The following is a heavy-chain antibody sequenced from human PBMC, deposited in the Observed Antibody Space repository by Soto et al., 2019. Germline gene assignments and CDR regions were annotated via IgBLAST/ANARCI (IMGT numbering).Heavy chain of an antibody. CDR2: FDPEDGET. CDR1: GYTLTELS. D-gene: IGHD2-15*01. V-gene: IGHV1-24*01. Sequence: ASVKVSCKVSGYTLTELSMHWVRQAPGKGLEWMGGFDPEDGETIYAQKFQGRVTMTEDTSTDTAYMELSSLRSEDTAVYYCATDGLMGYCSGGSCYSGDYWGQGTLVTVSS. CDR3: ATDGLMGYCSGGSCYSGDY. J-gene: IGHJ4*02.